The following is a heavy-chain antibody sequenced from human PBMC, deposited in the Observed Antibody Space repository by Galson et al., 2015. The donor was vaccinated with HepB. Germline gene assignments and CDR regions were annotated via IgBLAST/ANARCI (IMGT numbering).Heavy chain of an antibody. Sequence: SLRPSCAASRFSVSDYAMYWVRQAPGKGLEWVAVTSYDGSNSYYGDFVRGRFTISRDNSKNTLYLQMKSVRTEDTAVYYCGRGGFRAVAGTKGDYWGQGTLVTVSS. CDR1: RFSVSDYA. D-gene: IGHD6-19*01. J-gene: IGHJ4*02. V-gene: IGHV3-30-3*01. CDR3: GRGGFRAVAGTKGDY. CDR2: TSYDGSNS.